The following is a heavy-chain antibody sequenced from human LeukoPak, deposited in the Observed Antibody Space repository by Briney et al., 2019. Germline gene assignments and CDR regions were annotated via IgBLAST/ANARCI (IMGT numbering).Heavy chain of an antibody. Sequence: GGSLRLSCAASGFTFSPYWMHWVRQSPGKGLVWVSRIEGDGSSTSYADSVKGRFTISRDNAKNTLCLQMNSLSTEDTAVYYCARDPSALAGYFDYWGQGTPVTVSS. V-gene: IGHV3-74*01. CDR3: ARDPSALAGYFDY. D-gene: IGHD6-19*01. J-gene: IGHJ4*02. CDR2: IEGDGSST. CDR1: GFTFSPYW.